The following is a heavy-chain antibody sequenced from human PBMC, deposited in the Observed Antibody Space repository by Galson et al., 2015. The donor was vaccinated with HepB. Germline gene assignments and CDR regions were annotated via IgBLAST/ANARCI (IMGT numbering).Heavy chain of an antibody. CDR1: GFTFGNSA. Sequence: SLRLSCAASGFTFGNSAMSWFRQAPGKGLEWVGFIRSKAYGGTTDYAAPVKGRFTISRYDSKNTPYLQMNSLKTEDTAVYYCTTTARDNALWAATSSGPRTLVTASP. D-gene: IGHD5-24*01. CDR3: TTTARDNALWAATS. J-gene: IGHJ5*01. V-gene: IGHV3-49*03. CDR2: IRSKAYGGTT.